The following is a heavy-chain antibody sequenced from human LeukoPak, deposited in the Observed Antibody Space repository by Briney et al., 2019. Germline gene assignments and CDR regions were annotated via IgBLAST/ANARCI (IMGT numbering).Heavy chain of an antibody. CDR2: VYPADSDV. D-gene: IGHD7-27*01. Sequence: GESLKISCQGSGYSFTSYYVAWVRQKPGQGLEWMGIVYPADSDVSYSPSVKGQVTISVDKSLKTAYLHWRGLKASDTAIYYCARPGESDLAGYFQHWGQGTLVIVSS. J-gene: IGHJ1*01. V-gene: IGHV5-51*01. CDR1: GYSFTSYY. CDR3: ARPGESDLAGYFQH.